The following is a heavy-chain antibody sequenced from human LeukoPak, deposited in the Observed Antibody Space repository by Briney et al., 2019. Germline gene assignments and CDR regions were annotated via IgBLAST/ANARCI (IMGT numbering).Heavy chain of an antibody. V-gene: IGHV4-30-2*01. CDR3: ARARRRITIFGVVTNWFDP. J-gene: IGHJ5*02. CDR1: GGSISSGGYS. CDR2: IFHSGST. D-gene: IGHD3-3*01. Sequence: PSETLSLTCAVSGGSISSGGYSWGWIRQPPGRGLEWIGYIFHSGSTYYNPSLKSRVTISVDRSKNQFSLKLSSVTAADTAVYYCARARRRITIFGVVTNWFDPWGQGTLVTVSS.